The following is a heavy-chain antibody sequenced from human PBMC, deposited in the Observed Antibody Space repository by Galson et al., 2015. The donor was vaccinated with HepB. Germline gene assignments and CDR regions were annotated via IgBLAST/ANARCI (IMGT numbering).Heavy chain of an antibody. CDR1: GYFFSTYW. D-gene: IGHD1-26*01. J-gene: IGHJ6*02. Sequence: QSGAEVKKPGESLRISCKASGYFFSTYWISWVRQMPGTGLEWLGIIHPGDSATRYSPSIQGRVTFSADKSIKTVYVQWSSLQASDTAIYFCARRRDEGAYYYGMDVWGQGTTVTVSS. CDR2: IHPGDSAT. CDR3: ARRRDEGAYYYGMDV. V-gene: IGHV5-51*01.